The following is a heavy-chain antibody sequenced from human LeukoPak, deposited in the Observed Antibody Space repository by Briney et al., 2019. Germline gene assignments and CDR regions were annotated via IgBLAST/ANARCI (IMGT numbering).Heavy chain of an antibody. CDR2: INPNSGGT. Sequence: ASVKVSCKASGYTFTGYYMHWVRQAPGQGLEWMGWINPNSGGTNYAQKFQGRVTMTRDTSISTAYMELSGLRSDDTAVYYCARMYYYGSRNFDYWGQGTLVTVSS. J-gene: IGHJ4*02. CDR3: ARMYYYGSRNFDY. CDR1: GYTFTGYY. D-gene: IGHD3-10*01. V-gene: IGHV1-2*02.